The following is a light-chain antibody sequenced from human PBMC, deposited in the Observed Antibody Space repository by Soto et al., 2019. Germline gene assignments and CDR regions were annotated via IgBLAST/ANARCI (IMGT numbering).Light chain of an antibody. CDR2: LGS. Sequence: DIVMTQSPLSLPVTPGEPASISCRSSQSLLHSNGYNYLDWYLQKPGQSPQLLICLGSNRASGVPDRFSGSGSGTDFTLKSSRVEAEDVGVYYCMQPLQSWTFGQGTKVDIK. V-gene: IGKV2-28*01. CDR1: QSLLHSNGYNY. CDR3: MQPLQSWT. J-gene: IGKJ1*01.